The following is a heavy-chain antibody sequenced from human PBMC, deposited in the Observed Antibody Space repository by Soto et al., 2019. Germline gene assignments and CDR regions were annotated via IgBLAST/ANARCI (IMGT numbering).Heavy chain of an antibody. CDR1: GGSISSYY. D-gene: IGHD4-17*01. V-gene: IGHV4-59*01. CDR3: ARDSLHYGGASYYGMDV. CDR2: IYYSGST. Sequence: QVQLQESGPGLVKPSETLSLTCTVSGGSISSYYWSWIRQPPGKGLEWIGYIYYSGSTNYKPSLKSRVTKAVDTSKNQFSLRRSAVTAADTAVYYCARDSLHYGGASYYGMDVWGQGTTVTVSS. J-gene: IGHJ6*02.